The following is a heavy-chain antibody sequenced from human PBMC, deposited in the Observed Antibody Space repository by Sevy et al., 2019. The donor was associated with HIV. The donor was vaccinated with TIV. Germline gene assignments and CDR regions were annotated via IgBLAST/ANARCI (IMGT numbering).Heavy chain of an antibody. D-gene: IGHD3-10*01. CDR1: GGSISSGDYY. CDR3: ARDELGGLPLPPQASYYGMDV. CDR2: IYYSGST. J-gene: IGHJ6*02. V-gene: IGHV4-30-4*01. Sequence: SETLSLTCTVSGGSISSGDYYWGWIRQPPGKGLEWIGYIYYSGSTYYNPSLKSRVTISVDTSKNQFSLKLSSVTAADTAVYYCARDELGGLPLPPQASYYGMDVWGQGTTVTVSS.